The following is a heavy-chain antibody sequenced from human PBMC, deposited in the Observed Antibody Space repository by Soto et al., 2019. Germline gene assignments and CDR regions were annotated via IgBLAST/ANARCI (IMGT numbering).Heavy chain of an antibody. D-gene: IGHD6-19*01. CDR3: AREGGHSSGWYEAYYFVY. CDR1: GGSISSYY. Sequence: PSETLSLTCTVSGGSISSYYWSWIRQRPGKGLEWIGYIYYSGSTNYNPSLKSRVTISVDTSKNQFSLKLSSVTAADTAVYYCAREGGHSSGWYEAYYFVYWGQGTLVTVSS. V-gene: IGHV4-59*01. J-gene: IGHJ4*02. CDR2: IYYSGST.